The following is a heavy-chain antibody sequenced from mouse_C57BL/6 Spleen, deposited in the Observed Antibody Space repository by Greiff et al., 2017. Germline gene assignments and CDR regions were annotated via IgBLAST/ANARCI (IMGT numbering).Heavy chain of an antibody. CDR1: GYTFTDYY. V-gene: IGHV1-19*01. Sequence: DVQLQESGPVLVKPGASVKMSCKASGYTFTDYYMNWVKQSHGKSLEWIGVINPYNGGTSYNQKFKGKATLTVDKSSSTAYMELNSLTSEDSAVYYCAREQLRLYAMDYWGQGTSVTVSS. CDR3: AREQLRLYAMDY. J-gene: IGHJ4*01. D-gene: IGHD3-2*02. CDR2: INPYNGGT.